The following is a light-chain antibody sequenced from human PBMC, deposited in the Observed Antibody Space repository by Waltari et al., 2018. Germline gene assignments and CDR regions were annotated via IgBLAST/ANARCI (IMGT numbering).Light chain of an antibody. CDR1: ISNIGSNT. CDR2: SND. Sequence: QSLLTQPPSASGTPGQRVTISCSGGISNIGSNTINWYRQFPGTAPKVLIYSNDPRTPGGPERCSGSKSGTSASLATSGLQSEDEADYYCAAWDDSLGGPVFGGGTKLTVL. V-gene: IGLV1-44*01. J-gene: IGLJ2*01. CDR3: AAWDDSLGGPV.